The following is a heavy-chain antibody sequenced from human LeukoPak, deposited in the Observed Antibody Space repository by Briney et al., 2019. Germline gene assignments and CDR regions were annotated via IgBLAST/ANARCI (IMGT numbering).Heavy chain of an antibody. CDR3: ARDFEGEPFKRYCSSTSCYFGNWFDP. V-gene: IGHV1-24*01. Sequence: GASVKVSCKVSGYTLTELSMHWVRQAPGKGLEWMGGFDPEDGETIYAQKFQGRVTMTEDTSTDTAYMELSSLRSEDTAVSYCARDFEGEPFKRYCSSTSCYFGNWFDPWGQGTLVTVSS. D-gene: IGHD2-2*01. CDR1: GYTLTELS. CDR2: FDPEDGET. J-gene: IGHJ5*02.